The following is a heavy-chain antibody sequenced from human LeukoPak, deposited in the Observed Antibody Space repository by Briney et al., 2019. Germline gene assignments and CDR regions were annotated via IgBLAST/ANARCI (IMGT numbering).Heavy chain of an antibody. Sequence: PGRSLRLSCAASGFTFSSYARHWVRQAPGRGVEWVAVISYDGSNKYYADSVKGRFTISRDNSKNPLYLQMNSLRAEDTAVYYCARDKNTAMAFDYWGQGTLVTVSS. CDR1: GFTFSSYA. CDR3: ARDKNTAMAFDY. J-gene: IGHJ4*02. CDR2: ISYDGSNK. D-gene: IGHD5-18*01. V-gene: IGHV3-30*04.